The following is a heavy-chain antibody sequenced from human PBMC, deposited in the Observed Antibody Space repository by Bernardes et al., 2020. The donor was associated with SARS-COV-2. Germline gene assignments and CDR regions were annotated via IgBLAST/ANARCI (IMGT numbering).Heavy chain of an antibody. V-gene: IGHV3-30*03. CDR2: ISYDGSNK. Sequence: GVSLRLSCAASGFTFSSYGMHWVRQAPGKGLEWVAVISYDGSNKYYADSVKGRFTISRDNSKNTLYLQMNSLRAEDTAVYYCARDLDYDFWSGLGYYYGMDVWGQGTTVTVSS. J-gene: IGHJ6*02. D-gene: IGHD3-3*01. CDR3: ARDLDYDFWSGLGYYYGMDV. CDR1: GFTFSSYG.